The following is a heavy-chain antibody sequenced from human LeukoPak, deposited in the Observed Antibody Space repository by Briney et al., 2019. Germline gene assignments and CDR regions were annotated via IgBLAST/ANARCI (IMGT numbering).Heavy chain of an antibody. V-gene: IGHV4-59*01. CDR2: IYYSGST. CDR3: ARTTEGGYTYNYFYYYYMDV. J-gene: IGHJ6*03. D-gene: IGHD5-18*01. CDR1: GDSLSGSY. Sequence: PSETLSLTCTVSGDSLSGSYWNWIRQPPGKGLEWIGYIYYSGSTNYNPSLKSRISISVDTSKNQFSLKLSSVTAADTAVYYCARTTEGGYTYNYFYYYYMDVWGKGTTVTISS.